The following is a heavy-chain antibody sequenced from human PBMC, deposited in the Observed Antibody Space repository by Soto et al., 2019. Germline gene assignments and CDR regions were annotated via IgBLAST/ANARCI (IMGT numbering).Heavy chain of an antibody. CDR1: GFTFMSYA. V-gene: IGHV3-23*01. D-gene: IGHD2-15*01. J-gene: IGHJ4*02. CDR3: AKGAFVAFDY. CDR2: ISGSGGST. Sequence: GSLRLSCAAAGFTFMSYAMGWGRQAPGKGLEWVSAISGSGGSTYYADSVKGRFTISRDNSKNTLYLQMNSLRAEDTAVYYCAKGAFVAFDYWGQGTLVTVSS.